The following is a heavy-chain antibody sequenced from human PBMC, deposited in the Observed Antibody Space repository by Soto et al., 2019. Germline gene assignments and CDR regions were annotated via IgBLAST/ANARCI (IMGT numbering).Heavy chain of an antibody. CDR2: INPSGGST. V-gene: IGHV1-46*01. D-gene: IGHD1-26*01. CDR3: ARARGGWLHRIVAPRGAFDI. Sequence: ASGKVSCKASGYTFTSYYMHWVRQAPGQGLEWMGIINPSGGSTSYAQKFQGRVTMTRDTSTSTVYMELSSLRSEDTAVYYCARARGGWLHRIVAPRGAFDIWG. CDR1: GYTFTSYY. J-gene: IGHJ3*02.